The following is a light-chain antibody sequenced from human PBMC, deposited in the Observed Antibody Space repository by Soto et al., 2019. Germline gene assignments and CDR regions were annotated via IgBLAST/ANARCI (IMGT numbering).Light chain of an antibody. CDR2: GAS. V-gene: IGKV3-15*01. J-gene: IGKJ5*01. CDR1: QSVSSN. Sequence: EIVMTQSPATLSVSPGEKATLSCRASQSVSSNLALYQQKPGQAPKLLIYGASTRATGIPARFSGSGSGTEFTLTISSLQSEDFAVYYCQQYNNWPLTFGQGTRLEIK. CDR3: QQYNNWPLT.